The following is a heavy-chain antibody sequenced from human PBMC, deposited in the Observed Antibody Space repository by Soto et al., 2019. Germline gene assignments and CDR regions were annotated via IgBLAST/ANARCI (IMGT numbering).Heavy chain of an antibody. CDR3: ARLLVGALSYAFDS. J-gene: IGHJ3*02. Sequence: ASVKVSCKASGYTFTSYVISWVRQAPGQGLEWMGWISAYNGNTNYAQKLQGRVTMTTDTSTSTAYMELSSLRSEDTAVYYCARLLVGALSYAFDSWGQGTMVTVSS. CDR2: ISAYNGNT. D-gene: IGHD1-26*01. V-gene: IGHV1-18*01. CDR1: GYTFTSYV.